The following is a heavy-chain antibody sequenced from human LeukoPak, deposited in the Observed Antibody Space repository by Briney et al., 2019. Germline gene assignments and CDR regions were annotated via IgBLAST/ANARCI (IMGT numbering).Heavy chain of an antibody. V-gene: IGHV1-69*16. J-gene: IGHJ4*02. CDR3: ARVPWAKAARRYYDSSGYYPYYFDY. CDR1: GGTFMRHS. D-gene: IGHD3-22*01. CDR2: IIPILAAA. Sequence: GASVTVSFKASGGTFMRHSISWVRQAPGQGLEWMGGIIPILAAADYPQKYQGRVTITTDESTSTVFMELSSITSEDSAVYYCARVPWAKAARRYYDSSGYYPYYFDYWGQGTLVTVSS.